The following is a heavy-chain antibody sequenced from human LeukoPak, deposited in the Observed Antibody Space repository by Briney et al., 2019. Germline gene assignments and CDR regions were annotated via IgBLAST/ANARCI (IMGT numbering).Heavy chain of an antibody. Sequence: GESLKISCNGSGYSFTSYWIGWVRQMPGKGLEWMGIIYPGDSDTRNSPSFQGQVTISADQSISTAYLQWSSLKASDTSMYYWARLRQPAAFDIGGQGTMVTVSS. CDR1: GYSFTSYW. CDR3: ARLRQPAAFDI. J-gene: IGHJ3*02. V-gene: IGHV5-51*01. CDR2: IYPGDSDT. D-gene: IGHD6-13*01.